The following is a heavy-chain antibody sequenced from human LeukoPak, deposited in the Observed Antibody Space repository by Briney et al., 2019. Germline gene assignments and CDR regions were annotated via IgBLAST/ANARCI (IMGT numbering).Heavy chain of an antibody. Sequence: GGSLRLSCAASGFTFSDYYMSWIRQAPGKGLEWVSYITSGSSIYYADSVRGRFTISRDNAKNSLYLQMNSLRAEDTAVYYCARKGNAFDFWGQGTMVTVSS. J-gene: IGHJ3*01. CDR1: GFTFSDYY. V-gene: IGHV3-11*04. CDR2: ITSGSSI. D-gene: IGHD3-10*01. CDR3: ARKGNAFDF.